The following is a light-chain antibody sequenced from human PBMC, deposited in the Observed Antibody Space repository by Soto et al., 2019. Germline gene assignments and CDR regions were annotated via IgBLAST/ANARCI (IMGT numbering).Light chain of an antibody. CDR2: DVN. V-gene: IGLV2-14*01. CDR3: TSYASGSSHVV. CDR1: SSDIGGYDY. Sequence: QSALTQPASVSGSPGQSITLSCTGTSSDIGGYDYVSWYQRHPGKAPKLIIYDVNNRPSGVSHRFSGCKSGNTASLTISGLQDEDEADYYCTSYASGSSHVVFGGGTKLTVL. J-gene: IGLJ2*01.